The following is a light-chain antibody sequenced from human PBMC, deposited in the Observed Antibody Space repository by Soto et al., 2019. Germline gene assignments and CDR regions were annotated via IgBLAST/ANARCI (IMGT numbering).Light chain of an antibody. V-gene: IGKV3-20*01. CDR1: QTVSSNF. CDR2: GAF. Sequence: EIVLTQSPGTLSLSPGDRATLSCSASQTVSSNFLAWYQQRPAQAPRLLIYGAFNRATGIPARFSGSGSGTDFTLTISSLEPEDSAIYYCQQYGSSGTFGQGTKVDIK. CDR3: QQYGSSGT. J-gene: IGKJ1*01.